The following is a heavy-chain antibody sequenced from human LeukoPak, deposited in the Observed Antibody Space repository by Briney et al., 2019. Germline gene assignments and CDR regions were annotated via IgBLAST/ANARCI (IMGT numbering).Heavy chain of an antibody. D-gene: IGHD4-17*01. Sequence: PSETLSLTCTVSGGSISSYYWSWIRQPPGKGLEWIGYIYYSGSTNYNPSLKSRVTISVDTSKNQFSLKLSSVTAADTAVYYCATVTTTKNMDVWGKGTTVTVSS. CDR1: GGSISSYY. CDR2: IYYSGST. V-gene: IGHV4-59*01. CDR3: ATVTTTKNMDV. J-gene: IGHJ6*03.